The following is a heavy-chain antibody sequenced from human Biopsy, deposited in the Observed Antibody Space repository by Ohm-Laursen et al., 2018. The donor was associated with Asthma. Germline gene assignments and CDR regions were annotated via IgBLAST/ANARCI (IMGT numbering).Heavy chain of an antibody. CDR2: ISFDGTNR. CDR3: AKEVFPGWELRRGPDY. D-gene: IGHD1-26*01. J-gene: IGHJ4*02. V-gene: IGHV3-30*18. CDR1: GFSFSNYG. Sequence: SLRLSCSASGFSFSNYGMHWVLQAPGKGLDWVAVISFDGTNRNYTDSVKGRFTISRDNSRNTLHLEMNSLRAEDTAVYFCAKEVFPGWELRRGPDYWGQGTLVTVSS.